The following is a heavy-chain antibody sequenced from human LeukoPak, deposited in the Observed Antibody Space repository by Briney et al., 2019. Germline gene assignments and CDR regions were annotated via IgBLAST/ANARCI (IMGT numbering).Heavy chain of an antibody. CDR1: GFTFRSYW. CDR3: ARDGDGHGDDYDY. Sequence: GGSLRLSCAASGFTFRSYWMGCVRQAPGKGLEWVANIKEDGSKKYYVDSVKGRFTISRDNAKNSMYLQMNSLRAADTAVYYCARDGDGHGDDYDYWGQGSLVTVSS. D-gene: IGHD4-17*01. J-gene: IGHJ4*02. CDR2: IKEDGSKK. V-gene: IGHV3-7*01.